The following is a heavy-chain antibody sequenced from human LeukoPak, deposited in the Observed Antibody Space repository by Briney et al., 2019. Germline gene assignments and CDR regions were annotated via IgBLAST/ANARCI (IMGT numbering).Heavy chain of an antibody. Sequence: PGGSLRLSCLASGFTFISYAMHCVRQAPGKGLEYVSAISSNGGSTYYADSVKGRFTISRDNSKNTLYLQMSSLGAEDTAVYYCVNTRLRYFDWSPNTGIDVWGQGTTVTVSS. CDR3: VNTRLRYFDWSPNTGIDV. CDR2: ISSNGGST. J-gene: IGHJ6*02. CDR1: GFTFISYA. V-gene: IGHV3-64D*09. D-gene: IGHD3-9*01.